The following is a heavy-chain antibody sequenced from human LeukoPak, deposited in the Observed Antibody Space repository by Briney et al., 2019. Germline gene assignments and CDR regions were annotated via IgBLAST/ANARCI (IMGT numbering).Heavy chain of an antibody. J-gene: IGHJ4*02. CDR3: ARGETGGSGSYSYYFDY. D-gene: IGHD3-10*01. CDR1: GGSFSGYY. Sequence: SETLSLTCAVYGGSFSGYYWSWIRQPPGKGLEWIGEINHSGSTNYNPSLKSRVTISVDTSKNQFSLKLSSVTAADTAVYYCARGETGGSGSYSYYFDYWGQGTLVTASS. V-gene: IGHV4-34*01. CDR2: INHSGST.